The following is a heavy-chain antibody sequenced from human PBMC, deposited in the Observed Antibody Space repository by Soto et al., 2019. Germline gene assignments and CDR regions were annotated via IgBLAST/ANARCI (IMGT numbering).Heavy chain of an antibody. CDR3: ARGIDCSGSYRYYYDY. Sequence: GEARKISCKGSGYSFTSYWIGWVRQMPGKGLEWMGIIYPGDSDTRYSPSFQGQVTISADKSISTAYLQWSSLKASDTAMYYCARGIDCSGSYRYYYDYWSQRTLVTVSA. D-gene: IGHD3-10*02. CDR2: IYPGDSDT. CDR1: GYSFTSYW. J-gene: IGHJ4*02. V-gene: IGHV5-51*03.